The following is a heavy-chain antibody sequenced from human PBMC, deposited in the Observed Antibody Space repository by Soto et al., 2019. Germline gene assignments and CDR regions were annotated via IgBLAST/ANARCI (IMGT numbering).Heavy chain of an antibody. J-gene: IGHJ5*02. V-gene: IGHV4-30-4*01. Sequence: QVQLQESDPGLVKPSQTLSLTCTVSGGSISSGDYYWSWIRQPPGKGLEWIGYIYYSGSTYYNPSLKSRVTISVDTSKNQFSLKLSSVTAADTAVYYCARGEGYDFWSGWFDPWGQGTLVTVSS. CDR2: IYYSGST. D-gene: IGHD3-3*01. CDR3: ARGEGYDFWSGWFDP. CDR1: GGSISSGDYY.